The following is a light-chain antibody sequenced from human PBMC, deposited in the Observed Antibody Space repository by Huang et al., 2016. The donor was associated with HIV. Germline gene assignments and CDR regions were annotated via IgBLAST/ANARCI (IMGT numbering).Light chain of an antibody. Sequence: DIQMTQSPSSLSASVGDRVTITCRASQNIRTYLNWYQQKPGKAPKLLIYAASSLQIGVPSRFSGSVSGTDFTLTISSLQPEDCATYYCQQSYSDPYTFGQGTKLEIK. V-gene: IGKV1-39*01. CDR3: QQSYSDPYT. J-gene: IGKJ2*01. CDR1: QNIRTY. CDR2: AAS.